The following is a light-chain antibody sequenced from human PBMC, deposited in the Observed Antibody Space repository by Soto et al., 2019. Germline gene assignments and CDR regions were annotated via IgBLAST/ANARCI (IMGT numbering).Light chain of an antibody. V-gene: IGKV3-20*01. CDR2: GAS. Sequence: EIVLTQSPGTLSLSPGERATLSCRASQSVTSNYLAWYQQKPGQAPRLLIFGASIRDTGIPDSFSGSGSGTDFTLTISRLEHEDFEVYYCQQYGSSQGTLGQGTKV. CDR1: QSVTSNY. CDR3: QQYGSSQGT. J-gene: IGKJ1*01.